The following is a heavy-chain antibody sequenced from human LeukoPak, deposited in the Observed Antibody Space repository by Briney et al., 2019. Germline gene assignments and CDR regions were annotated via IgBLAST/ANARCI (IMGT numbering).Heavy chain of an antibody. CDR1: GFTFSSYG. J-gene: IGHJ4*02. D-gene: IGHD6-19*01. V-gene: IGHV3-30*18. Sequence: GGSLRLSCAASGFTFSSYGMHWVRQAPGKGLEWVAVISYDGSNKYYADSVKGRFTISRDNSKNTLYLQMNSLRAEDTAVYYCAQTSVAGDYFDYWGQGTQVTVSS. CDR2: ISYDGSNK. CDR3: AQTSVAGDYFDY.